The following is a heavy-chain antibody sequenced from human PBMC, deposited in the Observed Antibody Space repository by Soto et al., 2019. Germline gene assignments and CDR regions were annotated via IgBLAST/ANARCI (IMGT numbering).Heavy chain of an antibody. CDR3: ANGGGAAADVEDECCGMDV. Sequence: WGSLRLSCAAAGFTFDSCGIQWVRLGPGKGLWSVSVISWDGGSAYYSDSVKGRFTISRDNSKNSLYQQMHSLRAADTALSDSANGGGAAADVEDECCGMDVWGQGNTVTVSS. V-gene: IGHV3-43D*04. D-gene: IGHD6-13*01. J-gene: IGHJ6*02. CDR1: GFTFDSCG. CDR2: ISWDGGSA.